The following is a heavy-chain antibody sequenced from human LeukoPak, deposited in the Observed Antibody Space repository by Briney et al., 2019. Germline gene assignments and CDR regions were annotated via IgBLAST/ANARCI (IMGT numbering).Heavy chain of an antibody. V-gene: IGHV4-38-2*02. CDR3: ARSWSGYRFPDAFDI. CDR1: DYSISSGYY. Sequence: SETLSLTCTVSDYSISSGYYWGWIRQPPGKGLEWIGSIYHSGNTYYNPSLKSRVTISVDTSKNQFSLKLSSVTAADTAVYYCARSWSGYRFPDAFDIWGQGTMVTVSS. D-gene: IGHD3-3*01. CDR2: IYHSGNT. J-gene: IGHJ3*02.